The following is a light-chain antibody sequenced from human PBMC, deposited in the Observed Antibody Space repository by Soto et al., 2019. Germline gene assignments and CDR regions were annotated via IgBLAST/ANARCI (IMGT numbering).Light chain of an antibody. Sequence: QSALTQPASVSGSPGQSIAISCTGTSSDVGSYNFVSWYQQHPGKAPKLMIYDVGNRPSGVSDRFSGSKSGNTASLTISGLQAEDEANYFCTSYTSSSTLLFGGGTQLTVL. CDR2: DVG. CDR3: TSYTSSSTLL. CDR1: SSDVGSYNF. V-gene: IGLV2-14*03. J-gene: IGLJ2*01.